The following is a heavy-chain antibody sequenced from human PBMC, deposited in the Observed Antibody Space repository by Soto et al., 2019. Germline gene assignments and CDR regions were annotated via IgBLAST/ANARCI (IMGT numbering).Heavy chain of an antibody. V-gene: IGHV3-30*04. J-gene: IGHJ1*01. CDR3: ARDNGGY. Sequence: QEQLVESGGGVVQPGRSLRLSCAASGFTFRTYAMHWVRQAPGKGLEWVAVISSDGRKDFYVDSVKGRFTISRDNSKNTLYLQMTSPRTDDTAIYYCARDNGGYWGQGTLVTVSS. CDR2: ISSDGRKD. CDR1: GFTFRTYA. D-gene: IGHD2-8*01.